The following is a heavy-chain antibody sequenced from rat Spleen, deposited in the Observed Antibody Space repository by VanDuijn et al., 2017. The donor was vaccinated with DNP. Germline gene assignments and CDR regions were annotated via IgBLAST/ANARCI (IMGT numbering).Heavy chain of an antibody. CDR2: INSAGST. V-gene: IGHV3-3*01. CDR1: GFSIPRTYR. Sequence: EVQLQESGPGLVKPSQSLPLPCSVTGFSIPRTYRRNWIRKFPGSKLEWMGYINSAGSTNYNPSLKSRISITRDTSKNQFFLQVNSVTTEDTATYYCARLGTQGFTYWGQGTLVTVSS. D-gene: IGHD1-5*01. J-gene: IGHJ3*01. CDR3: ARLGTQGFTY.